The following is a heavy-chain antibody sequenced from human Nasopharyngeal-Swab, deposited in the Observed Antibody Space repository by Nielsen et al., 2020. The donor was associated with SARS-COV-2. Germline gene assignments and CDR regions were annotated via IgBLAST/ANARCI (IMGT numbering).Heavy chain of an antibody. D-gene: IGHD2-2*01. J-gene: IGHJ4*02. Sequence: SQTPSLTCAVYGGSFSGYYWSWIRQPPGKGLEWIGEINHSGSTNYNLSLKSRVTISVDTSKNQFSLKLSSVTAADTAVYYCARGGWGYCSSTSCYTFDYWGQGTLVTVSS. V-gene: IGHV4-34*01. CDR2: INHSGST. CDR3: ARGGWGYCSSTSCYTFDY. CDR1: GGSFSGYY.